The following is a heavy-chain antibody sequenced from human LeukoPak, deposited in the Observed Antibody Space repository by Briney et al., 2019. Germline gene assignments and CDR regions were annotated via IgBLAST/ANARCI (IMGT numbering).Heavy chain of an antibody. CDR3: ARDYYGSENWFDP. D-gene: IGHD3-10*01. CDR1: GYTFTGYY. CDR2: INPNSGGT. Sequence: ASVKVSCKASGYTFTGYYMHWVRQAPGQGLEWMGWINPNSGGTNYAQKFQGWVTMTRDTSISTAYMELSRLRSDDTAVYYCARDYYGSENWFDPWGQGTLVTVSS. J-gene: IGHJ5*02. V-gene: IGHV1-2*04.